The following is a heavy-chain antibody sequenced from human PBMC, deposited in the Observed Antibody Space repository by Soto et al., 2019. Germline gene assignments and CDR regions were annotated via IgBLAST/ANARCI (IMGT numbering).Heavy chain of an antibody. D-gene: IGHD6-6*01. CDR3: ARRKGGATWSIAGDFDY. CDR2: IYYSGST. CDR1: GGSISSYY. Sequence: SETLSLTCTVSGGSISSYYWSWIRQPPGKGLEWIGYIYYSGSTNYNPSLKSRVTISVDTSKNQFSLKLSSVTAADTAVYYCARRKGGATWSIAGDFDYWGQGTLVTVSS. J-gene: IGHJ4*02. V-gene: IGHV4-59*08.